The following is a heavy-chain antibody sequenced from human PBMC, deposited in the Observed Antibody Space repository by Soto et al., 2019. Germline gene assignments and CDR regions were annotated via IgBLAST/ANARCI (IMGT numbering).Heavy chain of an antibody. CDR2: IIPIFGTA. D-gene: IGHD4-17*01. Sequence: SVKVSCKASGGTFSSYAISWVRQAPGQGLEWMGGIIPIFGTANYAQKFQGRVTITADKSTSTAYMELSSLRSEDTAVYYCAMSPVTTVWWFDSWCQGILVTVSS. CDR3: AMSPVTTVWWFDS. CDR1: GGTFSSYA. V-gene: IGHV1-69*06. J-gene: IGHJ5*01.